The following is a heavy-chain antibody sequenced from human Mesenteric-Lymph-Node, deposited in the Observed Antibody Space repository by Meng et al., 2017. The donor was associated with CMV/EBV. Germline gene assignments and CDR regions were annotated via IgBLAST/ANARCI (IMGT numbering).Heavy chain of an antibody. CDR1: GFTFSSYA. J-gene: IGHJ4*02. CDR3: AKGGGYCSSTSCPPEYYFDY. D-gene: IGHD2-2*01. V-gene: IGHV3-23*01. CDR2: ISGSGGST. Sequence: GESLKISCAASGFTFSSYAMSWVRQAPGKGLEWVSAISGSGGSTYYADSVKGRFTISRDNSKNTLYLQMNSLRAEDTAVYYCAKGGGYCSSTSCPPEYYFDYWGQGTLVTVSS.